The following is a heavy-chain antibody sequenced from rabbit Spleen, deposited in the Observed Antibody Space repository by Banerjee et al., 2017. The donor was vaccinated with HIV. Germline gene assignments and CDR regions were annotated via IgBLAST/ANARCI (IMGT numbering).Heavy chain of an antibody. CDR1: GFDFSSYG. CDR3: ARGGGL. V-gene: IGHV1S47*01. Sequence: QEQLVESGGGLVQPGGSLKLSCKASGFDFSSYGVSWVRQAPGKGLEWIGYIDPIFGGTYYATWVNGRFTISSHNTQNTVSLQLNSLTAADTATYFCARGGGLWGQGTLVTVS. CDR2: IDPIFGGT. J-gene: IGHJ3*01.